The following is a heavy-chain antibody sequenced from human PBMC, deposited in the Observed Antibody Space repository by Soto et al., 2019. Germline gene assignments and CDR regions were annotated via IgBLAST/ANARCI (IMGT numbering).Heavy chain of an antibody. CDR2: INPSGGST. V-gene: IGHV1-46*01. D-gene: IGHD2-21*02. CDR3: ARGDCGGDCKDYYGMDV. J-gene: IGHJ6*02. Sequence: ASVKVSCKASGYTFTSYYMHWVRQAPGQGLEWMGIINPSGGSTSYAQKFQGRVTMTRDTSTSTVYMELSSLRSEDTAVYYCARGDCGGDCKDYYGMDVWGQGTTVTVS. CDR1: GYTFTSYY.